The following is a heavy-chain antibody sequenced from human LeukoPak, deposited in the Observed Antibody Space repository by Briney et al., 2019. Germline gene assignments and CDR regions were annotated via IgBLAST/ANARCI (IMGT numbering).Heavy chain of an antibody. CDR1: GYTFTSYD. Sequence: ASVTVSCKASGYTFTSYDINWVRQAAGPGREWMGWMNPNSGDTGYAQKFQGRVTMTRNTSISTAYMELSSLRSEDTAVYYCARGGGTMVRVVIILYDYWGQGTLVTVSS. D-gene: IGHD3-10*01. CDR3: ARGGGTMVRVVIILYDY. CDR2: MNPNSGDT. J-gene: IGHJ4*02. V-gene: IGHV1-8*01.